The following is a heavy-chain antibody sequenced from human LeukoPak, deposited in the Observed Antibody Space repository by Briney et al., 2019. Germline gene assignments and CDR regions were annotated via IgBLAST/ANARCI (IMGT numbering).Heavy chain of an antibody. J-gene: IGHJ4*02. V-gene: IGHV3-23*01. CDR3: AKHSTGCSSWYEY. D-gene: IGHD6-13*01. CDR2: ISGSGGST. CDR1: GFTFSSYA. Sequence: PGGSLRLSCAASGFTFSSYAMSWVRQAPGKGLEWVSAISGSGGSTYYADSVKGRLTISRDNSKNTLYLQMNSLRAEDTAVYYCAKHSTGCSSWYEYWGQGTLVTVSS.